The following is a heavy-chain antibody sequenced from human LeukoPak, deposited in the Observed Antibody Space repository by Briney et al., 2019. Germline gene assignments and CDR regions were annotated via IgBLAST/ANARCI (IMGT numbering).Heavy chain of an antibody. CDR3: AKGAPTGGFFDY. V-gene: IGHV3-74*01. CDR2: INSDGSST. CDR1: GFTFSSYW. J-gene: IGHJ4*02. Sequence: GGSLRLSCAASGFTFSSYWMHWVRQAPGKGLVWVSRINSDGSSTSYADSVKGRFTISRDNSKYTLYLQMNSLRAEDTAVYYCAKGAPTGGFFDYWGQGTLVTVSS. D-gene: IGHD2-15*01.